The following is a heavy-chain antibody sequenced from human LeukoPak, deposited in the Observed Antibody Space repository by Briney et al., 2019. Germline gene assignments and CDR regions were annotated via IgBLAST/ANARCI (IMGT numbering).Heavy chain of an antibody. CDR2: ISTRSDYI. CDR1: QFTFSDYT. D-gene: IGHD3-3*01. V-gene: IGHV3-21*01. CDR3: ARYVYGVVTSFDY. J-gene: IGHJ4*02. Sequence: PGGSLRLSCAASQFTFSDYTMNWVRRAPGKGLEWVSSISTRSDYIYYAESVEGRFTISRDNAKNSLYLQMNSLRAEDTAVYYCARYVYGVVTSFDYWGQGTLVTVSS.